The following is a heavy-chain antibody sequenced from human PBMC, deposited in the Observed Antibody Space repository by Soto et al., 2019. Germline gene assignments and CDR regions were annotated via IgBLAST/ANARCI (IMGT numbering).Heavy chain of an antibody. CDR3: XXXXSSWGFAFDL. CDR1: GFTFSHYA. J-gene: IGHJ3*01. CDR2: IFGSGAPT. V-gene: IGHV3-23*01. D-gene: IGHD3-16*01. Sequence: EVQLLESGGGLVQPGGSLRLSCAASGFTFSHYAMSWVRQAPGKGLQWVSTIFGSGAPTHYADSVKGRFSISRDNSNKXXXLEXNXLXXXXXXXXXXXXXXSSWGFAFDLWGQGTRVAVSS.